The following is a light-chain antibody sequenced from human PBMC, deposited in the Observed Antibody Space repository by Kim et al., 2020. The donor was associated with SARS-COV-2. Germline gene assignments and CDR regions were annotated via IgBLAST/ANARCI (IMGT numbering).Light chain of an antibody. CDR2: GAS. V-gene: IGKV3-20*01. CDR3: QQYGSSPGT. J-gene: IGKJ2*01. Sequence: EIVLTQSPGTLSLSPGERATLSCRASQSVSSSYLAWYQQKPGQAPRLLIYGASSRATGIPDRFSGSGSGTDFTLTISRLEPEDFAVYYCQQYGSSPGTCGQGNKLEI. CDR1: QSVSSSY.